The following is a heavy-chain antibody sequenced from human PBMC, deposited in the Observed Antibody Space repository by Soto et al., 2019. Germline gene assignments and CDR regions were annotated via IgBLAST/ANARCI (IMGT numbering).Heavy chain of an antibody. CDR3: ARDRMYYYDNSGYYNFDY. CDR2: VSYDGSKQ. CDR1: GFTFSNYA. J-gene: IGHJ4*02. Sequence: QVQLVESGGGVVQPGRSLRVSCAASGFTFSNYAMHWVRQAPGKGLEWVAVVSYDGSKQFYADSVEGRFTISRDSSKSTLYLHMDNLRDEDMAVYYCARDRMYYYDNSGYYNFDYWGQGILVTVSS. D-gene: IGHD3-22*01. V-gene: IGHV3-30-3*01.